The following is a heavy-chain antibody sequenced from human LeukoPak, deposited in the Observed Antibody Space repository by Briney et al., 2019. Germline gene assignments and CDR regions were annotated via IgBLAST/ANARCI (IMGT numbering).Heavy chain of an antibody. CDR1: GYSISSGYH. V-gene: IGHV4-38-2*01. J-gene: IGHJ5*02. Sequence: KPSETLSLTCAVSGYSISSGYHWGWIRQPPGKGLEWIGSIYHSGSTYYNPSLKSRVTISVDTSKNQFSLKLSSVTAADTAVYYCARGGVAYYDILTGHNWFDPWGQGTLVTVSS. CDR3: ARGGVAYYDILTGHNWFDP. CDR2: IYHSGST. D-gene: IGHD3-9*01.